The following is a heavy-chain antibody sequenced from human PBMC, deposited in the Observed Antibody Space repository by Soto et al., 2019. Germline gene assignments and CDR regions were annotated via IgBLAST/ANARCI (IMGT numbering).Heavy chain of an antibody. CDR1: GFTFSAYV. Sequence: GGSLRLSCAASGFTFSAYVVSWVRQAPGKGLEWVSSITSSGGGTYYADSVKGRFTVSRDNSKNTVYLQMNSLRDEDAAVYYCAKLTAAWGQGTLVTVSS. V-gene: IGHV3-23*01. CDR2: ITSSGGGT. D-gene: IGHD6-13*01. CDR3: AKLTAA. J-gene: IGHJ4*02.